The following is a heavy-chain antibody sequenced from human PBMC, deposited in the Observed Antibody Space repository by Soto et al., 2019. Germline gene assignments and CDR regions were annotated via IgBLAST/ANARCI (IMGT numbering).Heavy chain of an antibody. V-gene: IGHV3-23*01. Sequence: GGSLRLSCAASGFTFSSYAMSWVRQAPGKGLEWVSAISGSGGSTYYADSVKGRFTISSDNSKNTLYLQMNSLRAEDTAVYYCAKAVIEDYYYYYGMDVCGQGTTVTVSS. D-gene: IGHD3-16*02. CDR2: ISGSGGST. J-gene: IGHJ6*02. CDR1: GFTFSSYA. CDR3: AKAVIEDYYYYYGMDV.